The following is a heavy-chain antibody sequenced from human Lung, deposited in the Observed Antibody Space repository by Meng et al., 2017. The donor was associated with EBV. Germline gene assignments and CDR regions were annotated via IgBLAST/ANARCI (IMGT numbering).Heavy chain of an antibody. CDR1: GGSFSGYY. CDR2: INHSGST. CDR3: ARVVAGRYNWFDP. D-gene: IGHD6-6*01. Sequence: VPPVPGVSVLLIPSGAFAPPAAVFGGSFSGYYWSWIRQPPGKGLEWIGEINHSGSTYYNPSLKSRVTISVDTSKNQFSLKLSSVTAADTAVYYCARVVAGRYNWFDPWGQGTLVTVSS. J-gene: IGHJ5*02. V-gene: IGHV4-34*01.